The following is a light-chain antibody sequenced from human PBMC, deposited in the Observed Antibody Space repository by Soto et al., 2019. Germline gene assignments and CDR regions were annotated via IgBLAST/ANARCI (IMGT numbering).Light chain of an antibody. CDR3: SSYEGSPNV. J-gene: IGLJ1*01. CDR1: SSDVGGYNY. CDR2: EVN. V-gene: IGLV2-8*01. Sequence: QSALTQPPSASGSPGQSVAISCTGTSSDVGGYNYVSWYQQHPGKAPKLMIYEVNKRPSGVPDRFSGSKSGNTASLTVSGLQPEDEADYYCSSYEGSPNVFGNGTKVTVL.